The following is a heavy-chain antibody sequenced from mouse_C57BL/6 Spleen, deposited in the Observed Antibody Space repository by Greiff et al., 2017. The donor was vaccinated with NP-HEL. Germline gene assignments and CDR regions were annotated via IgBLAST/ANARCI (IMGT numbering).Heavy chain of an antibody. Sequence: EVQLQQSGPELVKPGASVKIPCKASGYTFTDYNMDWVKQSHGKSLEWIGDINPNNGGTNYNQKFKGKATLTVDKSSSTAYMELRSLTSEDTAVYYCARKGYYSNYYAMDYWGQGTSVTVSS. D-gene: IGHD2-5*01. CDR2: INPNNGGT. CDR1: GYTFTDYN. CDR3: ARKGYYSNYYAMDY. V-gene: IGHV1-18*01. J-gene: IGHJ4*01.